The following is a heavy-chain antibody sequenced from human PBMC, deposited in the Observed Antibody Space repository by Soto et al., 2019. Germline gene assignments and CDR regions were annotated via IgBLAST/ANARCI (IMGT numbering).Heavy chain of an antibody. J-gene: IGHJ6*03. CDR1: GFTFSSYW. V-gene: IGHV3-74*01. Sequence: GGSLRLSCAASGFTFSSYWMHWVRQAPGKGLVWVSRINSDRSSTSYADSVKGRFTISRDNAKNTLYLQMNSLRAEDTAVYYCARIDYGHVPAGGYYYYMDVWGKGTTVTVSS. D-gene: IGHD4-17*01. CDR2: INSDRSST. CDR3: ARIDYGHVPAGGYYYYMDV.